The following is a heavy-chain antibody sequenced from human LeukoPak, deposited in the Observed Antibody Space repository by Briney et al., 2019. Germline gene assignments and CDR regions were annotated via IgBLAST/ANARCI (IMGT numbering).Heavy chain of an antibody. CDR2: ISSSGSTI. CDR1: GFTFSSYE. Sequence: EGSLRLSCAASGFTFSSYEMNWVCQAPGKGLEWVSYISSSGSTIYYADSVKGRFTISRVNAKNSLYLQMNSLRAEDTAVYYCARADGSGSSLQSSWYFDLWGRGTLVTVSS. D-gene: IGHD3-10*01. J-gene: IGHJ2*01. CDR3: ARADGSGSSLQSSWYFDL. V-gene: IGHV3-48*03.